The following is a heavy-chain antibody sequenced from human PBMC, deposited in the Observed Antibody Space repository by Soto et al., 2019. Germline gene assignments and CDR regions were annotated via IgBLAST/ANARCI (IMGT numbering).Heavy chain of an antibody. CDR3: ARDGYDSSGLYEDY. J-gene: IGHJ4*02. V-gene: IGHV3-48*02. CDR1: GFTFSSYS. D-gene: IGHD3-22*01. Sequence: EVQLVESGGGLVQPGGSLRLSCAASGFTFSSYSMNWVRQAPGKGLEWVSYISSSSSTIYNAASVKGRFTISRDNAKNSLYLQMNSLRDEDTAVYYCARDGYDSSGLYEDYWGQGTLVTVSS. CDR2: ISSSSSTI.